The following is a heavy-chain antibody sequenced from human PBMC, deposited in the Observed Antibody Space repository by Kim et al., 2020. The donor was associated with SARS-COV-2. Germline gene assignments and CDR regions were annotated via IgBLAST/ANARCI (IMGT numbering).Heavy chain of an antibody. CDR3: ARDPSGGDSSGYYFYFDY. D-gene: IGHD3-22*01. CDR1: GGSISSSSYY. J-gene: IGHJ4*02. Sequence: SETLSLTCTVSGGSISSSSYYWGWIRQPPGKGLEWIGSIYYSGSTYYNPSLKSRVTISVDTSKNQFSLKLSSVTAADTAVYYCARDPSGGDSSGYYFYFDYWGQGTLVTVSS. V-gene: IGHV4-39*07. CDR2: IYYSGST.